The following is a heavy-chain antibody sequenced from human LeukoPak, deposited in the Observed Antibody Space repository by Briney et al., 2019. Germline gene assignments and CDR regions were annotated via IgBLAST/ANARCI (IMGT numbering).Heavy chain of an antibody. CDR3: ATGYYDGMPY. D-gene: IGHD3-22*01. CDR1: GPSLTAEW. J-gene: IGHJ4*02. V-gene: IGHV5-51*01. Sequence: GESLKISCTASGPSLTAEWIGGVCEKPGKGLEWMGLIYPGDSDGRYNPSFQGQVIISGDRSTRTAYLQWRSLQASDTAMYYCATGYYDGMPYWGQGTLVTVSP. CDR2: IYPGDSDG.